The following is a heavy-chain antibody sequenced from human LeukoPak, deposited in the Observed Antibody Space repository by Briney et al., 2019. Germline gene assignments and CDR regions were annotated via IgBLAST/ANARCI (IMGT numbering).Heavy chain of an antibody. D-gene: IGHD3-22*01. CDR1: GFTFSSYS. V-gene: IGHV3-21*04. CDR3: AKDNPYDSSPPDAFDI. J-gene: IGHJ3*02. CDR2: ISSSSSYI. Sequence: PGGSLRLSCAASGFTFSSYSMNWVRQAPGKGLEWVSSISSSSSYIYYADSVKGRFTISRDNAKNSLYLQMNSLRAEDTAVYYCAKDNPYDSSPPDAFDIWGQGTMVTVSS.